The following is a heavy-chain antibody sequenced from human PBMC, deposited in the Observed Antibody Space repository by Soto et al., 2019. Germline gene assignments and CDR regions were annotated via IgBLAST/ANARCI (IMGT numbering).Heavy chain of an antibody. CDR1: GFTFTRYS. CDR3: ARESEDLTSNFDY. Sequence: PGGSLRLSCAASGFTFTRYSINWFGHAPGKGLEWVSSISSTTNYIYYGDSMKGRFTISRDNAKNSLYLEMNSLRAEDTAVYYCARESEDLTSNFDYWGQGTLVTVSS. J-gene: IGHJ4*02. V-gene: IGHV3-21*06. CDR2: ISSTTNYI.